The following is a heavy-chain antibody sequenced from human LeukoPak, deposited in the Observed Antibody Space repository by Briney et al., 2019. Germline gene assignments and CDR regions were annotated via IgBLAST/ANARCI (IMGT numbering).Heavy chain of an antibody. Sequence: GGSLSLSCAASGFIINNYSMHWVRKAPGKGQVWVSSINRDGSSRNYADSVKGRFTISRDNAKNTLYLQMNSLRDEDTAVYYCASASSHRIAAVGDYWGQGTLVSVSS. CDR3: ASASSHRIAAVGDY. CDR2: INRDGSSR. CDR1: GFIINNYS. V-gene: IGHV3-74*01. D-gene: IGHD6-13*01. J-gene: IGHJ4*02.